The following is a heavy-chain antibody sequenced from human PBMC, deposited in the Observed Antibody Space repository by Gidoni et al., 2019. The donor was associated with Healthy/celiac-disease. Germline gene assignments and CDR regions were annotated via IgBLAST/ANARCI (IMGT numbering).Heavy chain of an antibody. CDR3: AKIVDNTLDAFDI. CDR2: ISYDGSNK. J-gene: IGHJ3*02. Sequence: QVQLVESGGGVVQPGRSLRLSCAASGFTFSSYGMHWVRQAPGKGLEWVAVISYDGSNKYYADSVKGRFTISRDNSKNTLYLQMNSLRAEDTAVYYCAKIVDNTLDAFDIWGQGTMVTVSS. CDR1: GFTFSSYG. D-gene: IGHD5-12*01. V-gene: IGHV3-30*18.